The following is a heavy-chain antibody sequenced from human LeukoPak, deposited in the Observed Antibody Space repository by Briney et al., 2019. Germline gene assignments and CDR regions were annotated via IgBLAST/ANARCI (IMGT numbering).Heavy chain of an antibody. D-gene: IGHD5-12*01. CDR3: ARDRGYTQDY. CDR1: GFTFSTYW. CDR2: IKTDGSST. Sequence: GGSLRLSCAASGFTFSTYWMHWVRQAPGKGLVWVSHIKTDGSSTTYADSVKGRFTISRDNAKNTLYLQMYSLRAEDTAVYYCARDRGYTQDYWGQGTLVTVSS. V-gene: IGHV3-74*01. J-gene: IGHJ4*02.